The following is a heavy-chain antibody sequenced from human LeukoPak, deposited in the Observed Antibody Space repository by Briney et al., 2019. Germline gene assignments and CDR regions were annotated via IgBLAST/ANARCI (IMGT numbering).Heavy chain of an antibody. CDR3: ARDRGWCSSTSCYEDNFDY. V-gene: IGHV1-24*01. D-gene: IGHD2-2*01. CDR2: FDPEDGET. Sequence: ASVKVSCKVSGYTLTELSMHWVRQAPGKGLEWMGGFDPEDGETIYAQKFQGRVTMTEDTSTDTAYMELSRLRSDDTAVYYCARDRGWCSSTSCYEDNFDYWGQGTLVTVSS. CDR1: GYTLTELS. J-gene: IGHJ4*02.